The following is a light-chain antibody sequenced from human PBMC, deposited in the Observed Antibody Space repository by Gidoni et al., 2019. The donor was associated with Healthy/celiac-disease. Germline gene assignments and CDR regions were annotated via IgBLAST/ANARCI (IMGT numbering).Light chain of an antibody. CDR3: QVWDSSSDLVV. J-gene: IGLJ2*01. CDR2: YDS. Sequence: SSVLTQPPSVAVAPGKTARITCGGNNIGSKSVHWYQQKPGQAPVLVIYYDSHRPSGIPERFSGSNSGNTATLTISRVEAGDEADYYCQVWDSSSDLVVFGGGTKLTVL. V-gene: IGLV3-21*04. CDR1: NIGSKS.